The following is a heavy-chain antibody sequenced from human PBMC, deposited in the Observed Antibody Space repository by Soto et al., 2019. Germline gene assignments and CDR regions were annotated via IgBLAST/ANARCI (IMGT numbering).Heavy chain of an antibody. J-gene: IGHJ3*02. Sequence: QLQVQESGPGLVKPSETLSLTCTVSGGSISSNNYYWAWMRQPPGKGLGGIGSISYSGSTYYNPSLKSRVTISVDTSKNEFSLRLSSVTAADTAVYYCARPRGYTGYDWGVDFEIWGQGTMVTVSS. V-gene: IGHV4-39*01. D-gene: IGHD5-12*01. CDR3: ARPRGYTGYDWGVDFEI. CDR1: GGSISSNNYY. CDR2: ISYSGST.